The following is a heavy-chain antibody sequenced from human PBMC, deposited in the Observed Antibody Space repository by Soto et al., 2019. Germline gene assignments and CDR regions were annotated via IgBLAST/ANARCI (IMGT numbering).Heavy chain of an antibody. Sequence: GGSLRLSCAASGFTFIRHAMDWVRQAPVKGLEWVSGISPSGESTHYADSVKGRFTISRDNSNSMLYLQMSSLRAEDTAIYYCVKRPTLYCSGDSCSTVWGEVTTVPVSP. J-gene: IGHJ6*04. CDR3: VKRPTLYCSGDSCSTV. CDR2: ISPSGEST. V-gene: IGHV3-23*01. D-gene: IGHD2-15*01. CDR1: GFTFIRHA.